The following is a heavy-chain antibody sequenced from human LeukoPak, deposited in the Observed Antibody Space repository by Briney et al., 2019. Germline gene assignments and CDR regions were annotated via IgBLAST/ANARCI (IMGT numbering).Heavy chain of an antibody. V-gene: IGHV3-23*01. D-gene: IGHD3-22*01. J-gene: IGHJ4*02. Sequence: GGSLRLSCAASGFTFSIYAMRLVRQAPGKGLEWVSAISGSGGSTYYADSVKGRFTISRDNSKNTLYLQINSLRAEDTAVYYCAKSVPYDSSGYLYYFDYWGQGTLVTVSS. CDR1: GFTFSIYA. CDR3: AKSVPYDSSGYLYYFDY. CDR2: ISGSGGST.